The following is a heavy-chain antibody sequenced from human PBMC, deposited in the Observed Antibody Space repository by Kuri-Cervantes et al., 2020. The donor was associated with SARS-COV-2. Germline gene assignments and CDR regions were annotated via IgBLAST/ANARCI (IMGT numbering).Heavy chain of an antibody. CDR3: AKAGPYYYDSSGYPIDY. D-gene: IGHD3-22*01. CDR1: GFTFSSYS. V-gene: IGHV3-21*01. J-gene: IGHJ4*02. CDR2: ISSSSSYI. Sequence: LSLTCAASGFTFSSYSMNWVRQAPGKGLEWVSSISSSSSYIYYADSVKGRFTISRDNAKNSLYLQMNSLRAEDTAVYYCAKAGPYYYDSSGYPIDYWGQGTLVTVSS.